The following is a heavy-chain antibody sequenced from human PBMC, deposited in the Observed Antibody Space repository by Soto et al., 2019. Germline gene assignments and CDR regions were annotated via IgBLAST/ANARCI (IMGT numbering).Heavy chain of an antibody. J-gene: IGHJ4*02. CDR2: IKQDGSEK. Sequence: EVQLVESGGGLVQPGGSLRLSCAASGFTFSSYWMSWVRQAPGKGLEWVANIKQDGSEKYYVDSVKGRFTISRDNAKNSLYLQMNSLRAEDTAGYYCARDGASTVVVAATPFYWGQGTLVTVSS. D-gene: IGHD2-15*01. CDR3: ARDGASTVVVAATPFY. CDR1: GFTFSSYW. V-gene: IGHV3-7*01.